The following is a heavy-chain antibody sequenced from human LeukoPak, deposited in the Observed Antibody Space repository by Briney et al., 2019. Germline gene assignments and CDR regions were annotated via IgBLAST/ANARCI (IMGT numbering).Heavy chain of an antibody. CDR2: LHTTGGT. Sequence: SETLSLTCIVSGASIRSGNYYWTWIRQPAGKGLEWIGRLHTTGGTNYNPSFKSRLSISGDTSKNQFSLQLSSVTAADTAVYYCARYRYSGYDDAFDVWGQGTMVTVSS. J-gene: IGHJ3*01. V-gene: IGHV4-61*02. CDR1: GASIRSGNYY. CDR3: ARYRYSGYDDAFDV. D-gene: IGHD5-12*01.